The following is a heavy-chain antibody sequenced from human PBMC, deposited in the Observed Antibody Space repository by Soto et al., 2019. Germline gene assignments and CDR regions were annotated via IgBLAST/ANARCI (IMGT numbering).Heavy chain of an antibody. Sequence: SETLSLTCTVSGDSISSYYWSWIRQPPGKGLERIGYIYYSGSTNYNPSLKSRVTISVDTSKNQFSLKLSSVTAADTAVYYCARGTRITIFGVGFDYWGQGTLVTVSS. J-gene: IGHJ4*02. V-gene: IGHV4-59*01. CDR2: IYYSGST. CDR3: ARGTRITIFGVGFDY. D-gene: IGHD3-3*01. CDR1: GDSISSYY.